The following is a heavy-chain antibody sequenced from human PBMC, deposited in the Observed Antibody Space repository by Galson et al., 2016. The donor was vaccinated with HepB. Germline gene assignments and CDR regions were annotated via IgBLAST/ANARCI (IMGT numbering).Heavy chain of an antibody. CDR2: ISYDGRNE. CDR1: GFTFNKYG. J-gene: IGHJ4*02. V-gene: IGHV3-30*18. D-gene: IGHD3-3*01. CDR3: AKGWVEWSVQDHFDH. Sequence: SLRLSCAASGFTFNKYGMHWVRQAPDKGLEWVAVISYDGRNEYYGDSVKGRFTVSRDNSKNTVYLQMNSLRGEDTAVYYCAKGWVEWSVQDHFDHWGQGILVTVSP.